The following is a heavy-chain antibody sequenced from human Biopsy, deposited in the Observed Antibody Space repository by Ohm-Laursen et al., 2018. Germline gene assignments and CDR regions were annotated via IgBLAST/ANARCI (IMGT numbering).Heavy chain of an antibody. CDR3: ARESALAGDFDS. Sequence: TLSLTCTVSVASVTSGSYYWSWIRQTPGKGLEWLGYISNIWSTNYNPPLKSRVTISVDTSKNHFSLKLTSATAADTAVYYCARESALAGDFDSWGQGTLVTVSS. J-gene: IGHJ4*02. D-gene: IGHD6-19*01. V-gene: IGHV4-61*01. CDR1: VASVTSGSYY. CDR2: ISNIWST.